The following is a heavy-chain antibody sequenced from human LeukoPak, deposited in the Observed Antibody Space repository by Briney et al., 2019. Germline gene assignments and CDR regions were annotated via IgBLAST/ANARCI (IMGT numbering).Heavy chain of an antibody. CDR3: AREWYYDSSGYFPGDWFDP. D-gene: IGHD3-22*01. Sequence: GGSLRLSCAASGFTFSSYWMSWVRQAPGKGLEWVANIKQDGSEKYYVDSVKGRFTISRDKAKNSLYLQMNSLRAEDTAVYYCAREWYYDSSGYFPGDWFDPWGQGTLVTVSS. CDR2: IKQDGSEK. CDR1: GFTFSSYW. J-gene: IGHJ5*02. V-gene: IGHV3-7*01.